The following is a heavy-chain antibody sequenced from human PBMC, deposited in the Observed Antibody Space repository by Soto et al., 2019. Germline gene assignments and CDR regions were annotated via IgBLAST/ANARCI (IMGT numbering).Heavy chain of an antibody. D-gene: IGHD1-1*01. J-gene: IGHJ3*02. V-gene: IGHV4-34*01. CDR2: MSHSGGT. Sequence: QVQLQQWGAGLLKPSETLSLTCAVYGGFVTSGSYYWSWIQQPPGKGLEWIGEMSHSGGTHFNQSLKSRVSISVDTSKNQFTLKMSSVTAADAALYYCARVERGTATTVVDAFDIWGPGTMVTVSS. CDR1: GGFVTSGSYY. CDR3: ARVERGTATTVVDAFDI.